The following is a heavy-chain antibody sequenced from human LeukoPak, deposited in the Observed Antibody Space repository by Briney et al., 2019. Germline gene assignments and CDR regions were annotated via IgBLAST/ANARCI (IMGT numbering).Heavy chain of an antibody. Sequence: GGSLRLSCVASGFTFSSYAMHWVRQAPGKGLEWVAVISYDGSNKYYADSVKGRFTLSSDSSRNTVYFQLNNLRVEDTAIYYCAKASWVSSTDAVRWGQGTLVTVSS. V-gene: IGHV3-30*14. CDR3: AKASWVSSTDAVR. D-gene: IGHD3-16*01. CDR1: GFTFSSYA. CDR2: ISYDGSNK. J-gene: IGHJ4*02.